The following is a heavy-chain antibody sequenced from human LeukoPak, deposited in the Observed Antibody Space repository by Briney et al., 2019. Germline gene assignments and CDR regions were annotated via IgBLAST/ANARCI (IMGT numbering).Heavy chain of an antibody. Sequence: SETLSLTCTVSGGSICSYYWCWIRQPPGQVLEWIGYIYYSGSTNYNPSLKSRVTISVDTSKNQFSLKLTSLTAADTAVYYCARAGVSSGYWSLWGQGTLVTVSS. CDR2: IYYSGST. D-gene: IGHD3-22*01. CDR3: ARAGVSSGYWSL. J-gene: IGHJ4*02. CDR1: GGSICSYY. V-gene: IGHV4-59*01.